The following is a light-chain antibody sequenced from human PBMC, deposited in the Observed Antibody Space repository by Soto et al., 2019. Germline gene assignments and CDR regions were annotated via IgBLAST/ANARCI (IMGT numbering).Light chain of an antibody. CDR1: NIGAKG. J-gene: IGLJ1*01. V-gene: IGLV3-21*02. Sequence: SYELTQPPSVSVAPGQTASITCGGNNIGAKGVHWYHQKNPGRAPVLVVYDDSDRPSGSPERFSGSNSGNTANMTISRVEVGDEAVYYCQVWDSSSDHYVFGTGTKLPVL. CDR2: DDS. CDR3: QVWDSSSDHYV.